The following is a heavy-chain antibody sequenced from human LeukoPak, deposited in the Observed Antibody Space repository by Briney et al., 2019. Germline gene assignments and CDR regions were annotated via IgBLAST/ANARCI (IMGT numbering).Heavy chain of an antibody. D-gene: IGHD2-2*01. Sequence: SETLSLTCTVSGYSISSGYFWGWIRQPPGKGLDWIASIHYSGTTYYNPSLKSRVTISVDTSKNHFSLKLSSVTAADTAVYYCARGPTYQPIDSWGQGTLVTVSS. CDR3: ARGPTYQPIDS. CDR2: IHYSGTT. V-gene: IGHV4-38-2*02. CDR1: GYSISSGYF. J-gene: IGHJ4*02.